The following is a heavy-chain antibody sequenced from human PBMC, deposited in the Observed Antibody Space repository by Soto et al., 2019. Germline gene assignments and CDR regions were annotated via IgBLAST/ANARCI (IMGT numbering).Heavy chain of an antibody. V-gene: IGHV3-11*01. J-gene: IGHJ6*02. CDR2: ISSSGSTI. Sequence: QVQLVESGGDLVKPGGSLRLSCAASGFTFSDYYMSWIRQAPGKGLEWVSYISSSGSTIYYADSVKGRFTISRDNAKNSLYMQMNILRAEDTAVYYGASPSVTPHYCMDVCCQGTTVTVAS. CDR1: GFTFSDYY. D-gene: IGHD4-17*01. CDR3: ASPSVTPHYCMDV.